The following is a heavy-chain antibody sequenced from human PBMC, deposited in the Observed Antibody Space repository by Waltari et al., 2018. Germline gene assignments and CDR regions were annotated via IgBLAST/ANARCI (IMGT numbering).Heavy chain of an antibody. Sequence: EVQLLESGGGLVQPGESLRLSCAASGFTFCDYCMHWVRQAPGKGLVWGSRVKSDGIDTDSADFAKGRFTISRDNAKNTLYLQMKGLRGDDTAIYYCTRGPRTGNYEYGLDVWGQGTMVTVSS. V-gene: IGHV3-74*01. J-gene: IGHJ3*01. D-gene: IGHD3-3*01. CDR3: TRGPRTGNYEYGLDV. CDR1: GFTFCDYC. CDR2: VKSDGIDT.